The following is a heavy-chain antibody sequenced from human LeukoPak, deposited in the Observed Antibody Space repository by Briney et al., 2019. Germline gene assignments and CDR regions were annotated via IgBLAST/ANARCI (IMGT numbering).Heavy chain of an antibody. V-gene: IGHV4-59*08. CDR1: GTSINNYN. CDR2: INYSQHT. D-gene: IGHD6-13*01. CDR3: ARLSPAGSSSWYWYFGL. Sequence: KPSAPMAFPGASAGTSINNYNRRWRQAPRERGVERIGIINYSQHTHYNPSLKTRVTISVDTSKTQFSLKLITVTAADAAVYYCARLSPAGSSSWYWYFGLWGRGTLVTVSS. J-gene: IGHJ2*01.